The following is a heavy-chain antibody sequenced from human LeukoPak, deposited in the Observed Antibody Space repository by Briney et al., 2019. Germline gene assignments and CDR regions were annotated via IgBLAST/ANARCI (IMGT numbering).Heavy chain of an antibody. V-gene: IGHV3-53*01. CDR1: GFTVSSNY. CDR2: IYSGGST. CDR3: ASELNWRWQAFDI. Sequence: PGGSLRLSCAASGFTVSSNYMSWVRQAPGKGLEWVSVIYSGGSTYYADSVKGRFTISRDNSKNTLYLQMNSLRAEDTAVYYCASELNWRWQAFDIWGQGTMVTVSS. D-gene: IGHD5-24*01. J-gene: IGHJ3*02.